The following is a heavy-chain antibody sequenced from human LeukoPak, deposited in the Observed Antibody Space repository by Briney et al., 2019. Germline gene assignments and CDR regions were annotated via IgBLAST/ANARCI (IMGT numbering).Heavy chain of an antibody. CDR2: ISGSGSST. D-gene: IGHD3-16*01. V-gene: IGHV3-21*01. Sequence: GGSLRLSCAASGFTFTSYAMNWARQAPGKGLEWVSTISGSGSSTYYADSVKGRFTISRDNAKNSLYLQMNSLRAEDTAVYYCARNKGDGASDYWGQGTLVTVSS. J-gene: IGHJ4*02. CDR1: GFTFTSYA. CDR3: ARNKGDGASDY.